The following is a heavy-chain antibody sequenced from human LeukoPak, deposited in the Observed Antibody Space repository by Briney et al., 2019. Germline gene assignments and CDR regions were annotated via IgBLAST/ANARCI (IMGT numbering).Heavy chain of an antibody. D-gene: IGHD3-10*01. J-gene: IGHJ3*02. V-gene: IGHV3-53*01. CDR1: GFTVSNNF. CDR2: LYSGGNT. Sequence: GGSLRLSCAASGFTVSNNFMSWVRQAPGKGLEWVSVLYSGGNTYYADSVKGRFIISRDNSKNTLYLQMNSLRAEDTAVYYCANFEDGSGRIAFDIWGQGTMVTVSS. CDR3: ANFEDGSGRIAFDI.